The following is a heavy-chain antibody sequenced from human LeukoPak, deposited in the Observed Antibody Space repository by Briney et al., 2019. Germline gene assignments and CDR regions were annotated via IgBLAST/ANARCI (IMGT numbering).Heavy chain of an antibody. CDR1: GYTFTGHY. D-gene: IGHD6-13*01. CDR2: ISPNSGVT. V-gene: IGHV1-2*02. J-gene: IGHJ3*02. CDR3: ARARQGAGTYAFDI. Sequence: GASVKVSCKASGYTFTGHYMQWVRQAPGQGLEWMGWISPNSGVTLHAQKFQGRVTMARDTSINTAYMELSNLRSDDTAVYYCARARQGAGTYAFDIWGQGTMVTVSS.